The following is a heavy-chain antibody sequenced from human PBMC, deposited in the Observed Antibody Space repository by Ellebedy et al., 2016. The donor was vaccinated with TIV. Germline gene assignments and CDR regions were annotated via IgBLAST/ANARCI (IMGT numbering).Heavy chain of an antibody. D-gene: IGHD3-10*01. CDR3: AKDRGNYGGAPYNGMDV. J-gene: IGHJ6*02. Sequence: GESLKISCSASGFTLSDYSMYWIRQAPGKGLESVSGLTSHGQSTYYADSVKGRFTTSRDTSKNTLYLQMNSLRTEDTAVQYCAKDRGNYGGAPYNGMDVWGQGTTVIVSS. CDR2: LTSHGQST. CDR1: GFTLSDYS. V-gene: IGHV3-64*04.